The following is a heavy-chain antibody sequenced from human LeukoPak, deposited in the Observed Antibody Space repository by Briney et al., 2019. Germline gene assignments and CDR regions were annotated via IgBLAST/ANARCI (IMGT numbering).Heavy chain of an antibody. CDR2: IRYDGSNK. J-gene: IGHJ4*02. V-gene: IGHV3-30*02. D-gene: IGHD2-2*01. CDR1: GFTFSSYG. Sequence: GGSLRLSCAASGFTFSSYGMHWVRQAPGKGLEWVAFIRYDGSNKYYADSVKGRFTISRDNSKNTLYLQMNSPRAEDTAVYYCAKGQGSTSSVGGVFDYWGQGTLVTVSS. CDR3: AKGQGSTSSVGGVFDY.